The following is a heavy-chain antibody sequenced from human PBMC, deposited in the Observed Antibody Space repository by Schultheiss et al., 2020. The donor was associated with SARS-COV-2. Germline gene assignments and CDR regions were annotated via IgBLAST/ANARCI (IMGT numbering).Heavy chain of an antibody. V-gene: IGHV4-59*08. CDR1: GGSISSYY. Sequence: SETLSLTCTVSGGSISSYYWSWIRQSPGKGLEWIGEIHHRGRTNHNPALKSRVTISAAKSKNQFSLKLSSVTAADTAVYYCARAAWIAAAGPIDYWGQGTLVTVSS. J-gene: IGHJ4*02. CDR2: IHHRGRT. CDR3: ARAAWIAAAGPIDY. D-gene: IGHD6-13*01.